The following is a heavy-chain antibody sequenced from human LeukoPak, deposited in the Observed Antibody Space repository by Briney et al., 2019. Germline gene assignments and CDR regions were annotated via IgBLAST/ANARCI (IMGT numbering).Heavy chain of an antibody. Sequence: GGSLRLSCVASADYWISWVRQAPGKGLEWVANIKQDGSEKYYVDSVKGRFTISRDNAKNSLYLQMNSLRDEDTAVYYCAGSSGWARYFDYWGQGTLVTVSS. CDR1: ADYW. J-gene: IGHJ4*02. D-gene: IGHD6-19*01. CDR3: AGSSGWARYFDY. CDR2: IKQDGSEK. V-gene: IGHV3-7*05.